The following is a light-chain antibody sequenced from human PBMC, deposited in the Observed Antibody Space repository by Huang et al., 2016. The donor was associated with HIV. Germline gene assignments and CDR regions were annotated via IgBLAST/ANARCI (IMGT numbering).Light chain of an antibody. CDR3: QQRSDWPPWT. J-gene: IGKJ1*01. CDR1: QSVRNY. Sequence: EIVLTQSPATLSLSPGERATLSCRASQSVRNYLAWYQQKPGQAPRLLIYDASNRATGTPARVSGSGSGTDFTLTISSLEPEEFAVYYCQQRSDWPPWTFGQGTKVEIK. CDR2: DAS. V-gene: IGKV3-11*01.